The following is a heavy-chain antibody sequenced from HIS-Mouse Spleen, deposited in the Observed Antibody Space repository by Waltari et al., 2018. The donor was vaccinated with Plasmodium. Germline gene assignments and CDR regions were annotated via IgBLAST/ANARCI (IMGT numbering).Heavy chain of an antibody. CDR2: INPNSGGT. J-gene: IGHJ1*01. V-gene: IGHV1-2*02. Sequence: QVQLVQSGAEVKKPGASVKVSCKASGYTFTGYYMNWVRQAPGQGFEWMGWINPNSGGTNYAQKFQGRVTMTRDTSISTAYMELSRLRSDDTAVYYCARVLGYKAAAGTFVEYFQHWGQGTLVTVSS. CDR1: GYTFTGYY. D-gene: IGHD6-13*01. CDR3: ARVLGYKAAAGTFVEYFQH.